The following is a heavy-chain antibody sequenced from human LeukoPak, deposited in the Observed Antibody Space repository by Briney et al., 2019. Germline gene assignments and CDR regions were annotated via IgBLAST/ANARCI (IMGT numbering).Heavy chain of an antibody. CDR2: IWYDGSNK. CDR3: AKGAAAGTPYYFDY. J-gene: IGHJ4*02. Sequence: GGSLRLSCAASGFTFSSYGMHWVRQAPGKGLERVAVIWYDGSNKYYADSVKGRFTISRDNSKNTLYLQMNSLRAEDTAVYYCAKGAAAGTPYYFDYWGQGTLVTVSS. D-gene: IGHD6-13*01. CDR1: GFTFSSYG. V-gene: IGHV3-33*06.